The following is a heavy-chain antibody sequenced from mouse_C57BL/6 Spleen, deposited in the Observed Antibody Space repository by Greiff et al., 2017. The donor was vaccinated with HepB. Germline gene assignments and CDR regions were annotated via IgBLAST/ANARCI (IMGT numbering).Heavy chain of an antibody. V-gene: IGHV5-16*01. CDR1: GFTFSDYY. Sequence: EVHLVESEGGLVQPGSSMKLSCTASGFTFSDYYMAWVRQVPEKGLEWVANINYDGSSTYYLDSLKSRFIISRDNAKNILYLQMSSLKSEDTATYYCAREGNYGSDFDYWGQGTTLTVSS. CDR3: AREGNYGSDFDY. D-gene: IGHD1-1*01. J-gene: IGHJ2*01. CDR2: INYDGSST.